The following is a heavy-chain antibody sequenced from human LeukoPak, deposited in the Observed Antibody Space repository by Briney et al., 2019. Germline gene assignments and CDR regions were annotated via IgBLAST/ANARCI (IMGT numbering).Heavy chain of an antibody. CDR1: GGSFSGYY. J-gene: IGHJ6*02. D-gene: IGHD4-11*01. CDR3: ARDYHSNPPLFYYGMDV. V-gene: IGHV4-34*01. CDR2: INHSGST. Sequence: PSETLSLTCAVYGGSFSGYYWSWIRQPPGKGLEWIGEINHSGSTNYNPSLKSRVTISVDTSKNQFSLKLSSVTAADTAVYYCARDYHSNPPLFYYGMDVWGQGTTVTVSS.